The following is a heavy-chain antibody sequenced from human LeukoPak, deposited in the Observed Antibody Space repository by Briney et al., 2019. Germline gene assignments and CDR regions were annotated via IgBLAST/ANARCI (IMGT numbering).Heavy chain of an antibody. D-gene: IGHD4-11*01. CDR2: IWSDGTNT. CDR3: ARDAQRGFDYSNSLQY. CDR1: GFPFNHYG. J-gene: IGHJ4*02. V-gene: IGHV3-33*01. Sequence: GGPLRLPCAATGFPFNHYGMHWLRQAPARGLEWVAVIWSDGTNTYYTDSVKGRFTISRVDSEKTVYLQMKNLRPDDTGVYYCARDAQRGFDYSNSLQYWGQGTPVTVST.